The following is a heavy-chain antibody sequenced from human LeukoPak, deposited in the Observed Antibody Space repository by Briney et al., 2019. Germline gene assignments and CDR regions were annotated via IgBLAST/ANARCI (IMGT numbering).Heavy chain of an antibody. CDR2: IKQDGSEK. V-gene: IGHV3-7*01. CDR3: AREGYSSSWYYFDY. CDR1: GFTFSSYW. D-gene: IGHD6-13*01. Sequence: GGSLRLSCAASGFTFSSYWMSWVRQAPGKGLEWVANIKQDGSEKYYVDSVKGRFTISRDNAKNSLYLQMNSLRAEDTAVYYCAREGYSSSWYYFDYWGQGTLVTVPS. J-gene: IGHJ4*02.